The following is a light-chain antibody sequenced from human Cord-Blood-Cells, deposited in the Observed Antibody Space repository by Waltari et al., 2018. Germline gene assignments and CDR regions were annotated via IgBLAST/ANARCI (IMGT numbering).Light chain of an antibody. CDR2: EGS. CDR3: CSYAGSSTYV. V-gene: IGLV2-23*01. CDR1: SSVVGSYNL. J-gene: IGLJ1*01. Sequence: QSALTQPASVSGSPGQSITIFCTGTSSVVGSYNLVSWSPQHPGEAPKLMIYEGSKRTLGVPHRFPGYKSGKTASLTIAALQAEDEADYYCCSYAGSSTYVVGTGTKVTVL.